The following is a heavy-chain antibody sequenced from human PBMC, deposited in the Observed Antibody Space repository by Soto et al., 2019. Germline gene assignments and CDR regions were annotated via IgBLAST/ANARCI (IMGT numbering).Heavy chain of an antibody. Sequence: QVQLVESGGGVVQPGRSLRLSCAASGFTFSSYGMHWVRQAPGKGLEWVAVISYDGSNKYYADSVKGRFTISRDNSKNPLYLQMNSLRAEDTAVYYCANEHSSGWFFFDYWGQGTLVTVSS. V-gene: IGHV3-30*18. D-gene: IGHD6-19*01. J-gene: IGHJ4*02. CDR2: ISYDGSNK. CDR3: ANEHSSGWFFFDY. CDR1: GFTFSSYG.